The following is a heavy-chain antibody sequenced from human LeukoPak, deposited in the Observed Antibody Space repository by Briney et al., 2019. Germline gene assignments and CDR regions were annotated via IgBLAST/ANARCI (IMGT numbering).Heavy chain of an antibody. CDR2: ITPLFGTA. V-gene: IGHV1-69*05. CDR3: ARDSSEIRSLIVH. Sequence: SVKVSCKASGGTFSNYAINWVRQAPGQGLEWMGGITPLFGTAKYAQKFQGRVTIITDESTSTAYMELSSLRSEDTAVYYCARDSSEIRSLIVHWGQGTLVTVSS. J-gene: IGHJ1*01. CDR1: GGTFSNYA. D-gene: IGHD1-14*01.